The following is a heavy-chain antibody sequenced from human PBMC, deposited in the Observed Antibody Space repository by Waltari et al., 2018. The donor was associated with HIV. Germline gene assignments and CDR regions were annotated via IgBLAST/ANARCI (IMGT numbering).Heavy chain of an antibody. Sequence: QVQLIQSGAEVKKPGASVKVPCKVFGYTLPELSMPRVRQAPGKGLEWMGGFDPEDDETIYAQKFQGRVTMTEDTSTDSAYMELSSLTSEDTAVYYCATGGGTTSIQLYDLDVWGQGTTVTVSS. CDR3: ATGGGTTSIQLYDLDV. CDR1: GYTLPELS. D-gene: IGHD1-26*01. CDR2: FDPEDDET. V-gene: IGHV1-24*01. J-gene: IGHJ6*02.